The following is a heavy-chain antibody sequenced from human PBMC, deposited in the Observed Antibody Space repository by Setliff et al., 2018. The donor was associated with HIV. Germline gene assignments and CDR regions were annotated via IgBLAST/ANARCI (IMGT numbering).Heavy chain of an antibody. V-gene: IGHV5-51*01. J-gene: IGHJ4*02. CDR3: ARLSGLYYYDSSGYYYGHYFDY. Sequence: GESLKISCRGSGYNFPNYWIAWVRQMPGKGLEWMGIIYPDNSDARYGPSFQGQVTISADKSISTAYLQWSSLKASDTAMYYCARLSGLYYYDSSGYYYGHYFDYWGQGTLVTVSS. CDR2: IYPDNSDA. CDR1: GYNFPNYW. D-gene: IGHD3-22*01.